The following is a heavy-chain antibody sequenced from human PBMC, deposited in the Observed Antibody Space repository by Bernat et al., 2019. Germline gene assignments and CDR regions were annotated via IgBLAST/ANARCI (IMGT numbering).Heavy chain of an antibody. CDR1: GFTFSSYG. CDR3: SGGAKAAAIGAIVY. J-gene: IGHJ4*02. Sequence: QVQLVESGGGVVQPGRSLRLSCAASGFTFSSYGMHWVRQAPGKGLEWVAVIWYDGSNKYYADSVKGRFTISRDNSKNTLYLQMNSLRAEDTAVYYLSGGAKAAAIGAIVYWGQGTLVTVSS. V-gene: IGHV3-33*01. CDR2: IWYDGSNK. D-gene: IGHD2-2*01.